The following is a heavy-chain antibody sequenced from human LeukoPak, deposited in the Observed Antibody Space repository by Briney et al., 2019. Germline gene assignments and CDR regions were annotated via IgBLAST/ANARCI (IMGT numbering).Heavy chain of an antibody. V-gene: IGHV3-23*01. CDR1: GFTFSSYA. CDR3: AKAPFSRVAGLYYFDY. Sequence: PGGSLRLSCAASGFTFSSYAMNWVRQAPGKGLEWVSTITGGGGVTTYYADSVKGRFTVSRDNSKNTLYLQMNSLRAEDTAVYYCAKAPFSRVAGLYYFDYWGQGSLVTVSS. CDR2: ITGGGGVTT. D-gene: IGHD6-19*01. J-gene: IGHJ4*02.